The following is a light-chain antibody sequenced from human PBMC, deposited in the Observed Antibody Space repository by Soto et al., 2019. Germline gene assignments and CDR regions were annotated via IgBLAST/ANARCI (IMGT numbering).Light chain of an antibody. CDR1: QGISTW. V-gene: IGKV1-12*01. Sequence: DIQMTQSPSSVSASVGDRVTFTCRASQGISTWLAWYQQKPGKAPKLLIYAASSLQSGVPSSFSGSGSGTAFTLTISSLQPEDFARYYGQQVNSYPFTFGHGNKVDI. J-gene: IGKJ3*01. CDR2: AAS. CDR3: QQVNSYPFT.